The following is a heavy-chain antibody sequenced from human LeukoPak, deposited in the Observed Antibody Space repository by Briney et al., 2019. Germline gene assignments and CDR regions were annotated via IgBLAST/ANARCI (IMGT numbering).Heavy chain of an antibody. CDR1: GFNFLNYW. CDR2: IYPGDSDT. J-gene: IGHJ4*02. CDR3: ARHSPLYSSGWYMY. D-gene: IGHD6-19*01. V-gene: IGHV5-51*01. Sequence: GESLKISCKGSGFNFLNYWIGWVRRKPGKGLEWMGIIYPGDSDTRYSPSFQGQVTISADKSISTAYLQWSSLKASDTAMYYCARHSPLYSSGWYMYWGQGTLVTVSS.